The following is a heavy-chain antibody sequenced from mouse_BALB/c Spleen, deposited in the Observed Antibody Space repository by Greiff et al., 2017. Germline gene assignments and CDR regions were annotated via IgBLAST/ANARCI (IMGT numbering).Heavy chain of an antibody. CDR1: GFTFSSYA. CDR2: ISSGGST. Sequence: EVKLMESGGGLVKPGGSLKLSCAASGFTFSSYAMSWVRQTPEKRLEWVASISSGGSTYYPDSVKGRFTISRDNARNILYLQMSSLRSEDTAMYYCARAFITTVGNYAMDYWGQGTSVTVSS. CDR3: ARAFITTVGNYAMDY. V-gene: IGHV5-6-5*01. J-gene: IGHJ4*01. D-gene: IGHD1-2*01.